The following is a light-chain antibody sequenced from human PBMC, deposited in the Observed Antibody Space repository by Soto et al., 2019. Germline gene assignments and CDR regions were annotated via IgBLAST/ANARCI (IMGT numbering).Light chain of an antibody. J-gene: IGLJ1*01. CDR1: SSDVGGYNF. CDR3: SSYAATNNYV. V-gene: IGLV2-8*01. Sequence: SALPQPPSASGSPGQSVTISCTGTSSDVGGYNFVSWYQQHPGKAPQLIIYEVTKRPSGVPDRFSGSKSGNTASLTVSGLQTEDEADYYCSSYAATNNYVFGSGTKVTVL. CDR2: EVT.